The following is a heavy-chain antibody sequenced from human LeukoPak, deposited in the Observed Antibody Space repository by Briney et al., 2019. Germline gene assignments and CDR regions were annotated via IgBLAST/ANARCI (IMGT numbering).Heavy chain of an antibody. CDR1: GLTFSDYY. CDR2: IISIGSTI. CDR3: AGGGSGYYYDAFDI. J-gene: IGHJ3*02. V-gene: IGHV3-11*01. Sequence: GGSLRLSCAASGLTFSDYYMGWIRQAPGKGLEWVPYIISIGSTIYYADSVKGRFTISRDNAKNSLYLQMNSLRAEDTAVYYCAGGGSGYYYDAFDIWGQGTMVTVSS. D-gene: IGHD3-22*01.